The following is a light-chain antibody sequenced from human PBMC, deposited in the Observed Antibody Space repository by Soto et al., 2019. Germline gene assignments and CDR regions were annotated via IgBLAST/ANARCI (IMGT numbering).Light chain of an antibody. CDR2: AAS. Sequence: DIQMTQSPSSLSASVGDRVTITCRASQSISSYLNWYQQKPGKAPNLLIYAASNLQSGVPSRFSGSGSGTDFTLTISSLQPEDFATYYCQKSYSTPLTFGGGTKVDIK. CDR3: QKSYSTPLT. J-gene: IGKJ4*01. CDR1: QSISSY. V-gene: IGKV1-39*01.